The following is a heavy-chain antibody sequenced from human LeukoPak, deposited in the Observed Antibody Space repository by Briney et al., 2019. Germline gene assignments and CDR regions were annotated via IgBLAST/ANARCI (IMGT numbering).Heavy chain of an antibody. Sequence: GGSLRLSCAASGFTFSSYSMNWVRQAPGKGLEWVSSISSSSSYIYYADSVKGRFTISRDNAKNSLYLQMNSLRAEDTAVYYCARGITSPGMAAAGTHFDYWGQGTLVTVSS. CDR1: GFTFSSYS. CDR2: ISSSSSYI. D-gene: IGHD6-13*01. J-gene: IGHJ4*02. V-gene: IGHV3-21*01. CDR3: ARGITSPGMAAAGTHFDY.